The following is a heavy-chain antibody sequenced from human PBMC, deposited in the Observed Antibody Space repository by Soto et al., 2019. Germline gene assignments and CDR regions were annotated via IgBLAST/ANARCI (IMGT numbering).Heavy chain of an antibody. J-gene: IGHJ4*02. CDR2: MNPNSGNT. D-gene: IGHD6-13*01. CDR1: GYTFTSYD. CDR3: AREHSSSWRFDY. V-gene: IGHV1-8*01. Sequence: ASVKVSCKASGYTFTSYDINWVRQATGQGLEWMGWMNPNSGNTGYAQKFQGRVTMTRNTSISTAYMELSSLRSEDTAVYYCAREHSSSWRFDYWGQGTVVTVSS.